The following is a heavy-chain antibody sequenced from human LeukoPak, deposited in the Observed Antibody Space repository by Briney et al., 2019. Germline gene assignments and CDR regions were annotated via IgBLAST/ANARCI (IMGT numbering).Heavy chain of an antibody. CDR1: GYTFTGYY. CDR2: INPNSGGT. CDR3: ARGRGYDSSGYYTWEFDY. V-gene: IGHV1-2*02. D-gene: IGHD3-22*01. J-gene: IGHJ4*02. Sequence: ASVKVSCKASGYTFTGYYMHWVRQAPGQGLEWMGWINPNSGGTNYAQKFQGRVTMTRDTSISTAYMELSRLRSDDTAVYYCARGRGYDSSGYYTWEFDYWGQGTLVTVSS.